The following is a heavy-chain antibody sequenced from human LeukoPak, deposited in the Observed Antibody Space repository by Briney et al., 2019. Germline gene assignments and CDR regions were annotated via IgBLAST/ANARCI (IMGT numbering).Heavy chain of an antibody. J-gene: IGHJ6*03. CDR1: GFTFSSYW. CDR3: AKTPLAYCGGDCYSEPWGDYYMDV. Sequence: GGSLRLSCAASGFTFSSYWMSWVRQAPGKGLEWVANIKQDGSEKYYVDSVKGRFTISRDNAKNTLYLQMNSLRAEDTAVYYCAKTPLAYCGGDCYSEPWGDYYMDVWGKGTTVTVSS. V-gene: IGHV3-7*01. CDR2: IKQDGSEK. D-gene: IGHD2-21*01.